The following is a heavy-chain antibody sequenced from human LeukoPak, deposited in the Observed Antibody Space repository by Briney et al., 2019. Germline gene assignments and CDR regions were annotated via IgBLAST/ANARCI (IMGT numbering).Heavy chain of an antibody. CDR1: GFTVSSNY. CDR3: ARTYYYDSSGHWAYYFDY. J-gene: IGHJ4*02. CDR2: INSGGST. V-gene: IGHV3-53*04. Sequence: GGSLRLSCAASGFTVSSNYMSWVRQAPGKGLEWVSVINSGGSTYYADSVKSRFTISRHNSKNTLYLQMNSLRAEDTAVYYCARTYYYDSSGHWAYYFDYWGQGTLVTVSS. D-gene: IGHD3-22*01.